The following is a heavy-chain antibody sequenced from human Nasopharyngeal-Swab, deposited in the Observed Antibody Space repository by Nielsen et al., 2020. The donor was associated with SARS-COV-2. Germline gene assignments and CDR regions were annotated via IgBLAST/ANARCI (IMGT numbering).Heavy chain of an antibody. J-gene: IGHJ3*02. D-gene: IGHD1-26*01. CDR2: ISSIGSTI. CDR1: GFTFSDYY. Sequence: GESLKISCAASGFTFSDYYMSWIRQAPGKGLEWVSYISSIGSTIYYADSVTGRFTISRDNAKNSLYLQMNSLRAEDTAVYYCARPSRGSYLRDAFDIWGQGTMVTVSS. V-gene: IGHV3-11*01. CDR3: ARPSRGSYLRDAFDI.